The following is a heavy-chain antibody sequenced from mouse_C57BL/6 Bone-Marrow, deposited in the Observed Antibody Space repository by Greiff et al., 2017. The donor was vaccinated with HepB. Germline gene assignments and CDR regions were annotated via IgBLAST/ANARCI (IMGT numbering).Heavy chain of an antibody. CDR1: GFSLTSYG. D-gene: IGHD2-4*01. V-gene: IGHV2-9*01. CDR2: IWGGGST. J-gene: IGHJ1*03. CDR3: AKQAYYEYDGDWYFDV. Sequence: VKLMESGPGLVAPSQCLSITCTVSGFSLTSYGVDWVRQPPGKGLEWLGVIWGGGSTNYNSALMSRLSISKDNSKSQVFLKMDSLQTDDTAMYYCAKQAYYEYDGDWYFDVWGTGTTVTVSS.